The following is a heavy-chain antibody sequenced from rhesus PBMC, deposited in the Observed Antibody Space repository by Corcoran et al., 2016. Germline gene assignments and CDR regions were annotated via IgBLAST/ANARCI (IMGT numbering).Heavy chain of an antibody. D-gene: IGHD6-25*01. Sequence: QLQLQESGPGLVKPSETLSVTCAVSGGSISSSYWSWIRQAPWRGLEWIGYIYGSGSSTNYNPDLKSRGTLSVETSKTLRSLRLGSVTTADTAVYYCAKTGSGYSGSWDLFDYWGQGVLVTVSS. CDR3: AKTGSGYSGSWDLFDY. V-gene: IGHV4-169*01. CDR2: IYGSGSST. CDR1: GGSISSSY. J-gene: IGHJ4*01.